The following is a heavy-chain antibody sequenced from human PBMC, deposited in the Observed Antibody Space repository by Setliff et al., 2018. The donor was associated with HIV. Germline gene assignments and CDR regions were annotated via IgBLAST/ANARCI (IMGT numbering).Heavy chain of an antibody. V-gene: IGHV4-59*01. CDR2: IYYSGST. J-gene: IGHJ4*02. CDR1: GGSISSFY. D-gene: IGHD5-18*01. CDR3: ARAGSYGWDY. Sequence: SETLSLTCTVSGGSISSFYWTWIRQPPGKGLEWNGYIYYSGSTNYNPSLKSRLTISVDTSKNQVSLKLSSVTAADTAVYYCARAGSYGWDYWGQGTLVTAPQ.